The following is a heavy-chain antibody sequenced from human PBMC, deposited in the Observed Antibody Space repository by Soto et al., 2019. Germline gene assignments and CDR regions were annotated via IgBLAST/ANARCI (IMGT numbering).Heavy chain of an antibody. V-gene: IGHV6-1*01. CDR3: VRDRYSSSGWFDP. J-gene: IGHJ5*02. CDR1: GDSLSSYSAA. CDR2: TYYRSRFFS. D-gene: IGHD3-10*01. Sequence: PSQTLSLPCALSGDSLSSYSAAWNWIRQSPSGGLEWLGRTYYRSRFFSDYAESVKSRIIINPDTSKNQFSLQLKSVTPEDTAVYYCVRDRYSSSGWFDPWGQGTPVTVSS.